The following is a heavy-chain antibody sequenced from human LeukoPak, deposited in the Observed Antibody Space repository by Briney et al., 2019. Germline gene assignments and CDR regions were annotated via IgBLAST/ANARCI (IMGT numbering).Heavy chain of an antibody. D-gene: IGHD3-10*01. CDR2: IYYSGST. V-gene: IGHV4-30-4*01. Sequence: PSETLSLTCTVSGGSISSGDYYWSWIRQPPGKGLEWIGYIYYSGSTYYNPSLKSRVTISVDKSKNQFSLKLSSVTAADTAVYYCARVWMVRGVNWFDPWGQGTLVTVPS. CDR3: ARVWMVRGVNWFDP. J-gene: IGHJ5*02. CDR1: GGSISSGDYY.